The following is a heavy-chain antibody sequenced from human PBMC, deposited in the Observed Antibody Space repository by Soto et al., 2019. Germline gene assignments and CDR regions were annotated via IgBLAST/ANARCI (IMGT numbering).Heavy chain of an antibody. Sequence: ETLSLTCAVYGGSFSGYYWSWIRQPPGKGLEWIGEINHSGSTNYNPSLKSRVTISVDTSKDQFSLKLSSVTAADTAVYYCAWGGAGWKYYGMDVWGQGTTVTVSS. D-gene: IGHD1-1*01. CDR1: GGSFSGYY. CDR3: AWGGAGWKYYGMDV. V-gene: IGHV4-34*01. CDR2: INHSGST. J-gene: IGHJ6*02.